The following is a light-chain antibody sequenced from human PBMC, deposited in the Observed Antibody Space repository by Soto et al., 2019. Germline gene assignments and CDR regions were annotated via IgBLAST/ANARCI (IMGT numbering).Light chain of an antibody. V-gene: IGLV2-14*03. CDR3: SSYTSSSTVV. J-gene: IGLJ2*01. CDR1: SSDVGAYNY. Sequence: QSVLTQPASVSGSPGQSITISCTGTSSDVGAYNYVSGYQHHPGKAPKLLIYDVSHRPSGVSNRFSGCKSGNTASLTISGLQAEDEADYYCSSYTSSSTVVFGGRTKRAVL. CDR2: DVS.